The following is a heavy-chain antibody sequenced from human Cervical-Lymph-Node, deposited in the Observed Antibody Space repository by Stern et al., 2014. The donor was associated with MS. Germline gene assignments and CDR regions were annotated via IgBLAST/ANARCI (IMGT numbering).Heavy chain of an antibody. V-gene: IGHV1-69*01. Sequence: VQLVESGAEVKKPESSVKVSCKASGGSFSSFDISWVRQAPGQRLEWVGVISPMVGVANYAQNFQGRVTFTADESTSTAYMELSSLRSEDTAVYYCARHQGGVAANWGQGTLVTVSS. J-gene: IGHJ4*02. D-gene: IGHD6-13*01. CDR1: GGSFSSFD. CDR3: ARHQGGVAAN. CDR2: ISPMVGVA.